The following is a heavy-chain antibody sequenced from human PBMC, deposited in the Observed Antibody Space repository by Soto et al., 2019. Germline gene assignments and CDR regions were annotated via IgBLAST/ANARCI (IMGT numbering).Heavy chain of an antibody. D-gene: IGHD1-1*01. CDR3: AGTHDSLDY. CDR1: GITFSSYY. V-gene: IGHV3-21*01. Sequence: EAQLVESGGGLVKPGGSLRLSCAGSGITFSSYYMNWIRQAPGKGLEWVSSISSSGDRVFYADSGKGRFTISRDNAESSLYLQMDSLRGEDTAVYYGAGTHDSLDYWGQGTLVTVSS. CDR2: ISSSGDRV. J-gene: IGHJ4*02.